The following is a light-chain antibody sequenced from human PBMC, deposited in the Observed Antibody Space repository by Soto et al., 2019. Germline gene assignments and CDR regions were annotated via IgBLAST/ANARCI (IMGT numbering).Light chain of an antibody. CDR2: SKS. V-gene: IGLV7-43*01. Sequence: VVTQEPSLTVSPGGTVSLTCASNPGAVTSGYYPNWFQRKPGQAPRALIYSKSNKHSWTPARFSGSLLGGKAALTLSGVQPEDEAEYYCLLYYGGAYVFGTGTKVPV. CDR3: LLYYGGAYV. J-gene: IGLJ1*01. CDR1: PGAVTSGYY.